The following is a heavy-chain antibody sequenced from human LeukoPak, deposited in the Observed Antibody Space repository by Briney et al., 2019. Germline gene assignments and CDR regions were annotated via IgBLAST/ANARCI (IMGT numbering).Heavy chain of an antibody. CDR2: IIPILGTA. V-gene: IGHV1-69*11. J-gene: IGHJ4*02. Sequence: SVKVSCKASGGTFSSYAISWVRQAPGQGLEWMGRIIPILGTANYAQKFQGRVTITADESTSTAYMELSSLRSEDAAVYYCARHRTRYCSSTSCYKPPDYWGQGTLVTVSS. D-gene: IGHD2-2*02. CDR1: GGTFSSYA. CDR3: ARHRTRYCSSTSCYKPPDY.